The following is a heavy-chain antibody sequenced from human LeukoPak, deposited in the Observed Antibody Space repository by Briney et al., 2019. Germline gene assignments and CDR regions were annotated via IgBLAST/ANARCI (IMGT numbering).Heavy chain of an antibody. CDR3: ARVTYYYDSSGHYYGYYFDY. D-gene: IGHD3-22*01. CDR1: GGSISSYY. CDR2: IYYSGST. Sequence: SETLSLTCTVSGGSISSYYWSWIRQPPGKGLEWIGYIYYSGSTNYNPSLKSRVTISVDTSKNQFSLKLSSVTAADTAVYYCARVTYYYDSSGHYYGYYFDYWGQGTLVTVSS. V-gene: IGHV4-59*01. J-gene: IGHJ4*02.